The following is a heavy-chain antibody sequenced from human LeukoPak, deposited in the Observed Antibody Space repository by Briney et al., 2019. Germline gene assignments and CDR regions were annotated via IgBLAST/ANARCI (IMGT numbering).Heavy chain of an antibody. D-gene: IGHD6-19*01. CDR1: GYTFTSYG. Sequence: ASVKVSCKASGYTFTSYGISWVRQAPGQGLEWMGWISAYNGNTNYAQKFQGRVTMTTDTFMSTAYMELRSLRSDDTAVYYCARDPGYSSGWYPDYWGQGTLVTVSS. CDR3: ARDPGYSSGWYPDY. V-gene: IGHV1-18*01. CDR2: ISAYNGNT. J-gene: IGHJ4*02.